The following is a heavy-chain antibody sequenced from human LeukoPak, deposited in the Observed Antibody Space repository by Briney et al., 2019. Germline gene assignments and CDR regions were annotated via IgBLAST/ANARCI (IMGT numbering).Heavy chain of an antibody. Sequence: GGSLRLSCAASGFTFSNYYMNWVRQAPKKGLEWISSISGSGYTYYADSVKGRFTISRDNAKNSLYLQMNSLRADDTAMYYCVRIPNTANFPNWFDPWGQGTLVTVS. V-gene: IGHV3-69-1*01. CDR1: GFTFSNYY. J-gene: IGHJ5*02. CDR2: ISGSGYT. CDR3: VRIPNTANFPNWFDP. D-gene: IGHD2-21*02.